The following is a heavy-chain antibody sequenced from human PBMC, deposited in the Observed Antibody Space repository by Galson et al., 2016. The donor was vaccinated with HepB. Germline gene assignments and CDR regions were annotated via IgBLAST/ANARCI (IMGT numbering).Heavy chain of an antibody. CDR3: ATNVGLGTDYYGSGSSKWGSRNYYYDMDV. CDR2: IYYSGST. D-gene: IGHD3-10*01. Sequence: SETLSLTCTVSGGSISSSSYYWGWIRQPPGKGLEWIGSIYYSGSTYYNPSLKSRVTISVDTSNNQFSLKLSSVTAADTAVYYCATNVGLGTDYYGSGSSKWGSRNYYYDMDVWGQGTTVTVSS. J-gene: IGHJ6*02. CDR1: GGSISSSSYY. V-gene: IGHV4-39*01.